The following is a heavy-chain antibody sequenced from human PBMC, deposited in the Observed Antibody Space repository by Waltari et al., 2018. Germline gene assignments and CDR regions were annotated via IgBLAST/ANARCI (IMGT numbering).Heavy chain of an antibody. D-gene: IGHD5-18*01. V-gene: IGHV4-34*01. Sequence: QVQLQQWGAGLLKPSETLSLTCTVYGESFRGYYWCWICQPPGKGLEWIAEINHIGITNYKPSLRSRLIVSVDTSKSQFSLRLTSVTAADTAVYYCASSGDTAVASGYFEYWGQGTLVTVSS. J-gene: IGHJ4*02. CDR3: ASSGDTAVASGYFEY. CDR1: GESFRGYY. CDR2: INHIGIT.